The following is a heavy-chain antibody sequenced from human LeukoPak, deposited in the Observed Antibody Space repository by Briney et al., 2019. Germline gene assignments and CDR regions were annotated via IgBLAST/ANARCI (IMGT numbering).Heavy chain of an antibody. Sequence: GGSLRLSCAASGFTFSSYAMSWVRQAPGKGLEWVSAISGSGGSTYYADSVKGRFTISRDNSKNTLYLQMNSLRAEDTAVYYCAKLNPLRYFDWATGPFDYWGQGTLVTVSS. CDR3: AKLNPLRYFDWATGPFDY. CDR1: GFTFSSYA. V-gene: IGHV3-23*01. J-gene: IGHJ4*02. CDR2: ISGSGGST. D-gene: IGHD3-9*01.